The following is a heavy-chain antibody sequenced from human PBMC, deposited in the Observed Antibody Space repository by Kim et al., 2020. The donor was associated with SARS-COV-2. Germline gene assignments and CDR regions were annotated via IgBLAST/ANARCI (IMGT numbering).Heavy chain of an antibody. Sequence: GGSLRLSCAASGFTFDNYAMSWVRQAPGKGLEWVSAINGGNTYYADSVKGRFTISRDNSKNTLYLQMDSLRAEDTAIYYCAREAPISRTTNFDFWGQGTLVTVSS. V-gene: IGHV3-23*01. D-gene: IGHD4-4*01. CDR3: AREAPISRTTNFDF. CDR2: INGGNT. CDR1: GFTFDNYA. J-gene: IGHJ4*02.